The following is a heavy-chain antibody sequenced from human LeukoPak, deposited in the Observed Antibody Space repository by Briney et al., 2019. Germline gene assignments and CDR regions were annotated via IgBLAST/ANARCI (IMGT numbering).Heavy chain of an antibody. V-gene: IGHV3-23*01. Sequence: PGGSLRLSCAASGFTFSSYAMSWVRQAPGKGLEWVSGIGDSGRATYYADSVRGRFTIFRDNSNNTLYLQMNSLRAEDTAVYYCAKGRVTYYYYYMDVWGKGTTVTVS. J-gene: IGHJ6*03. CDR2: IGDSGRAT. CDR1: GFTFSSYA. CDR3: AKGRVTYYYYYMDV.